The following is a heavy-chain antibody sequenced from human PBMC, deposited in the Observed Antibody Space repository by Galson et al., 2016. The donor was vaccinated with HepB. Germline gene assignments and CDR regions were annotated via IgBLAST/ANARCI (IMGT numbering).Heavy chain of an antibody. CDR1: GITFSIYS. Sequence: SLRLSCAASGITFSIYSMHWVRQPPGRGLEWVAGISHDSSNKYYVDSVKGRFSISRDNSRNTPYLQMNNLRREDTAVYYCTTSSAPAFWGQGTLVTVSS. J-gene: IGHJ4*02. CDR2: ISHDSSNK. V-gene: IGHV3-30*04. CDR3: TTSSAPAF. D-gene: IGHD1-1*01.